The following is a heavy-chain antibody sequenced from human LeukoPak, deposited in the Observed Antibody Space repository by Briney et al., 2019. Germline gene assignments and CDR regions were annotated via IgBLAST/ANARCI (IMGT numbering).Heavy chain of an antibody. CDR2: IYHSGST. Sequence: SETLSLTRTVSGDSITRYYWSWIRQPPGKGLEWTAYIYHSGSTNYNPSLKSRVTMSVDTSKNQFSLNLYSVTAADTAVYYCASGGGWNDKFNYWGQGALVTVSS. CDR1: GDSITRYY. V-gene: IGHV4-59*01. CDR3: ASGGGWNDKFNY. D-gene: IGHD1-1*01. J-gene: IGHJ4*02.